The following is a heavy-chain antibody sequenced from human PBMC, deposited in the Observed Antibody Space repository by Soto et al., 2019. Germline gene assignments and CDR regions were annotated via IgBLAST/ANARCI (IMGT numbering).Heavy chain of an antibody. Sequence: GGSLRLSCAASGFTFSSYGMHWVRQAPGKGLEWVAVIWYDGSNKYYADSVKGRFTISRDNSKNTLYLQMNSLRAEDTAVYYCASPLYCSSTSCHFGGMDVWGQGTTVTVSS. D-gene: IGHD2-2*01. V-gene: IGHV3-33*01. CDR3: ASPLYCSSTSCHFGGMDV. CDR1: GFTFSSYG. J-gene: IGHJ6*02. CDR2: IWYDGSNK.